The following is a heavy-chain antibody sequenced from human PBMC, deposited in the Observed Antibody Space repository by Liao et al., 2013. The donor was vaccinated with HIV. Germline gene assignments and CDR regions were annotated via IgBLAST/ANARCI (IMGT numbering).Heavy chain of an antibody. V-gene: IGHV4-30-4*08. J-gene: IGHJ3*02. CDR3: ARNYYESHVYLHTPLHAFDI. CDR1: DGSISSGDYS. CDR2: IYSTGST. Sequence: QVQLQESGPGLVKPSQTLSLTCTVSDGSISSGDYSWNWIRQSPGKGLEWIGYIYSTGSTYYNPSLRSGVTISIDTSKRQVSLKLTSVTAADTAVYFCARNYYESHVYLHTPLHAFDIWGQGTMVTVSS. D-gene: IGHD3-22*01.